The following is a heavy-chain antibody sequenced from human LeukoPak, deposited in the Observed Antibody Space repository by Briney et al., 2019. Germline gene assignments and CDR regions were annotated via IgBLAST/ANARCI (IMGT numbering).Heavy chain of an antibody. V-gene: IGHV4-59*08. D-gene: IGHD2-15*01. CDR3: ARLSLHCSGGSCYRGAFDS. Sequence: NPSETLSLTCNVSGGTTGSDYWSWIRQPPGKGLEWIAYVYYSGVTSYNPSLKGRVAISIDTSKNQFPLNPSSVTAADTAVYYCARLSLHCSGGSCYRGAFDSWGQGTLVTVSS. CDR2: VYYSGVT. CDR1: GGTTGSDY. J-gene: IGHJ4*02.